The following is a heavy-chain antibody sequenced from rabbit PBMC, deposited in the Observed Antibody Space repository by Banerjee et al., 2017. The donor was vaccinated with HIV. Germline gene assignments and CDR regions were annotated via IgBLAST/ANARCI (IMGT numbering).Heavy chain of an antibody. CDR3: ARSPIAGSAYYYYFNL. V-gene: IGHV1S40*01. J-gene: IGHJ4*01. D-gene: IGHD8-1*01. Sequence: QSLEESGGDLVKPGASLTLTCTASGFSFSSGYDMCWVRQAPGKGLEWIGYIYAGSGNTWYAIWVNGRFTISKTSSTTVTLQLNSLTAADTATYFCARSPIAGSAYYYYFNLWGPGTLVTV. CDR2: IYAGSGNT. CDR1: GFSFSSGYD.